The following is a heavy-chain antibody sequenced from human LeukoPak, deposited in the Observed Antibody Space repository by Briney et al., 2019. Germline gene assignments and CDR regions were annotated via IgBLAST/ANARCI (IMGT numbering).Heavy chain of an antibody. CDR2: IYYSGST. J-gene: IGHJ4*02. CDR1: GGSISSYY. Sequence: TSSETLSLTCTVSGGSISSYYWSWIRQPPGKGLEWIGYIYYSGSTNYNPSLKSRVTISVDTSKNQFSLKLSSVTAADTAVYYCASNNGGFDYWGQGTLVTVSS. D-gene: IGHD7-27*01. V-gene: IGHV4-59*12. CDR3: ASNNGGFDY.